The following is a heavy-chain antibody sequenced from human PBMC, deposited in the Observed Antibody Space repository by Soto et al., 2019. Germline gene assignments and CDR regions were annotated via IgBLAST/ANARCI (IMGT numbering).Heavy chain of an antibody. CDR1: GGSISSNY. J-gene: IGHJ4*02. D-gene: IGHD6-13*01. CDR3: ARYRREAVAGYTLDN. V-gene: IGHV4-59*01. Sequence: LTCTVSGGSISSNYWTWIRQPPGNGLEWIGYVYNSGSTNYNPSLKSRVTISEDTSKSQFSLKVNSMTAADTAVYYCARYRREAVAGYTLDNWGQGILVTVSS. CDR2: VYNSGST.